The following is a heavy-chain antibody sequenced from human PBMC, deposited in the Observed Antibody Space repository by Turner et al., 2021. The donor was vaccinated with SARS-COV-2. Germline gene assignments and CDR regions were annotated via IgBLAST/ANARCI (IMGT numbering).Heavy chain of an antibody. CDR3: AKDPVEMATVSGGMDV. Sequence: VSGGGLAQSGRSLRLSCAASGFTFSNYAMSWVRQAPGKGLEWVSEISGSGGSTYNADSVKGRFTISRDNSKNMLYLQMNSLRAEDTAVYYCAKDPVEMATVSGGMDVWGQGTTVTVS. D-gene: IGHD4-4*01. CDR1: GFTFSNYA. V-gene: IGHV3-23*01. CDR2: ISGSGGST. J-gene: IGHJ6*02.